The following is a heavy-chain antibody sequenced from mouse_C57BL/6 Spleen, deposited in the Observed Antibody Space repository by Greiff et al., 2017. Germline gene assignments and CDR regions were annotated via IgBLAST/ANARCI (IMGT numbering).Heavy chain of an antibody. CDR3: ARPYYGSTWFAY. D-gene: IGHD1-1*01. J-gene: IGHJ3*01. CDR2: IDPSDSYT. V-gene: IGHV1-59*01. CDR1: GYTFTSYW. Sequence: VKLQQPGAELVRPGTSVKLSCKASGYTFTSYWMHWVKQRPGQGLEWIGVIDPSDSYTNYNQKFKGKATLTVDTSSSTAYMQLSSLTSEDSAVYYCARPYYGSTWFAYWGQGTLVTVSA.